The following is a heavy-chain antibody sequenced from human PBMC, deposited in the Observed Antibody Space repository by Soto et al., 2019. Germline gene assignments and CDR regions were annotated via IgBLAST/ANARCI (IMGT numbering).Heavy chain of an antibody. J-gene: IGHJ4*02. D-gene: IGHD2-8*01. V-gene: IGHV3-30-3*01. CDR2: ITSDGNIR. CDR3: ARALIPYCSRNSCRYFDY. CDR1: GFTFTSYS. Sequence: GGSLRLSCAASGFTFTSYSMHWVRQAPGKGLEWVAVITSDGNIRLYADSVKGRFSISRDTSKDTLYLQMSSLRPEDTAVYYCARALIPYCSRNSCRYFDYWGQGTLVTVSS.